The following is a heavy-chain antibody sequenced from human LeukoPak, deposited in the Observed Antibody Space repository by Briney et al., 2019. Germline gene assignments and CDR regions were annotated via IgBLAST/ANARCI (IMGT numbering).Heavy chain of an antibody. V-gene: IGHV4-39*01. CDR3: ARPTYYDILTGHNAFDI. CDR1: GGSISSGSYY. J-gene: IGHJ3*02. CDR2: IYYSGST. D-gene: IGHD3-9*01. Sequence: PSETLSLTCTVSGGSISSGSYYWGWIRQPPGKGLEWIGSIYYSGSTYYNPSLKSRVTISVDTSKNQFSLKLSSVTAADTAVYYCARPTYYDILTGHNAFDIWGQGTMVTVSS.